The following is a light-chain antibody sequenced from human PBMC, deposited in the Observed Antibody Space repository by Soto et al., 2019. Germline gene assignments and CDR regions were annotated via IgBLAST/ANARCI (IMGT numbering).Light chain of an antibody. Sequence: ILMTQSPATLSVSPGERATLSCRASQSVSNNLAGYQQKPGQAPRLLIYDASTRDTGIPARFSGSVSGTECTLSISRLQSEDFALYYCQRYNNWPPWTFGQGNKVEI. CDR1: QSVSNN. J-gene: IGKJ1*01. CDR2: DAS. CDR3: QRYNNWPPWT. V-gene: IGKV3-15*01.